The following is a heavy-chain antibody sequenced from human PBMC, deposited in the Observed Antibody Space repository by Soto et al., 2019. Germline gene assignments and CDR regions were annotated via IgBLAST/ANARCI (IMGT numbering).Heavy chain of an antibody. CDR3: AHRATMTIFGLIIDNGIWFDP. Sequence: QINLIESGPTLVKPTQTLTLTCTFSGFSLSTSGAAVGWVRQPPGRALEWLALIYWDGDKRYNASLGNRLTITNDTSMYQVVLTLTNGDPADTATYYCAHRATMTIFGLIIDNGIWFDPWGQGTRVIVSS. D-gene: IGHD3-3*01. CDR1: GFSLSTSGAA. V-gene: IGHV2-5*02. CDR2: IYWDGDK. J-gene: IGHJ5*02.